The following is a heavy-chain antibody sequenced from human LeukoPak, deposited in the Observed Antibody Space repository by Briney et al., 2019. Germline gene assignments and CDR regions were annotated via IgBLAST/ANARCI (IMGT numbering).Heavy chain of an antibody. CDR1: GFTFSSYA. CDR2: ISGSGGST. V-gene: IGHV3-23*01. Sequence: PGGSLRLSCAASGFTFSSYAMSWVRQAPGKGLEWVSAISGSGGSTYYADSVKGRFTISRDNAKNSLYLQMNSLRDEDTAVYYCARDQSLERFSYYYYYYGMDVWGQGTTVTVSS. CDR3: ARDQSLERFSYYYYYYGMDV. J-gene: IGHJ6*02. D-gene: IGHD3-3*01.